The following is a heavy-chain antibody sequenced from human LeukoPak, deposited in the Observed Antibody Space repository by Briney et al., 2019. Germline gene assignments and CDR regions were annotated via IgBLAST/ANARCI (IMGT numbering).Heavy chain of an antibody. Sequence: GGSLRLSCAASGFTFSSYAMSWVRQAPGKGLEWVAVIWYDGSNKYYADSVKGRFTISRDNSKNTLYLQMNSLRAEDTAVYYCARDIQLWGRPDAFDIWGQGTMVTVSS. D-gene: IGHD5-18*01. CDR2: IWYDGSNK. CDR1: GFTFSSYA. CDR3: ARDIQLWGRPDAFDI. V-gene: IGHV3-33*08. J-gene: IGHJ3*02.